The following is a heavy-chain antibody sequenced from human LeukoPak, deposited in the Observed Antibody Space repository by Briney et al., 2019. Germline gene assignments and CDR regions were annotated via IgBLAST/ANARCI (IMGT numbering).Heavy chain of an antibody. V-gene: IGHV3-7*01. CDR2: IKKDGSEK. D-gene: IGHD3-16*01. J-gene: IGHJ6*02. Sequence: GGSLRLSCAASGFTFGDTWMSWVRQAPGKGLGWVANIKKDGSEKYYVDSMKGRFTISRDNARNSLYLQMSSLRAEDTAVYYCATYTHWVAGDVWGQGTAVTVSS. CDR3: ATYTHWVAGDV. CDR1: GFTFGDTW.